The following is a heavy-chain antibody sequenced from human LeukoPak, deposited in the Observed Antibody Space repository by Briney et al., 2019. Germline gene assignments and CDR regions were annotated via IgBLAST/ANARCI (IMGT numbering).Heavy chain of an antibody. CDR1: GYTFTGYY. CDR3: ARGGTMVRGVKGYYYGMDV. J-gene: IGHJ6*04. CDR2: INPNSGGT. Sequence: GASVTVSCKASGYTFTGYYMHWVRQAPGQGLEWMGWINPNSGGTNYAQKFQGWVTMTRDTSISTAYMELSRLRSDDTAVYYCARGGTMVRGVKGYYYGMDVWGKGTTVTVSS. V-gene: IGHV1-2*04. D-gene: IGHD3-10*01.